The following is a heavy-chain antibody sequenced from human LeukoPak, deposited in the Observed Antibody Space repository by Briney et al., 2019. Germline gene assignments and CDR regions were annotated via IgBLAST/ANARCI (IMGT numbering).Heavy chain of an antibody. J-gene: IGHJ4*02. CDR3: ARDRSSSGWLYFDY. CDR1: GYTFTNYY. V-gene: IGHV1-46*01. D-gene: IGHD6-19*01. Sequence: ASVKVSCKASGYTFTNYYIHWVRQAPGQGLEWMGMIDPSDGRPTYGQNFQGSVTMTKDTSTSTVYMELSSLRSEDTAVSYRARDRSSSGWLYFDYWGQGTLVTVSS. CDR2: IDPSDGRP.